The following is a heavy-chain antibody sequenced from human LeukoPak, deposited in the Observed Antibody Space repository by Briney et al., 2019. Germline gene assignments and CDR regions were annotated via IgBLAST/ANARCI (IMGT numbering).Heavy chain of an antibody. CDR2: ISGSGGST. CDR1: GSTFSSYA. D-gene: IGHD2-2*01. Sequence: GGSLRLSCAASGSTFSSYAMSWVRQAPGKGLEWVSVISGSGGSTYYADSVKGRFTISRDNSKNTLSVQMNSLRAEDTAIYYCAKDQSSRCSSTSCYTYYGMDVWGQGTTVTVSS. V-gene: IGHV3-23*01. CDR3: AKDQSSRCSSTSCYTYYGMDV. J-gene: IGHJ6*02.